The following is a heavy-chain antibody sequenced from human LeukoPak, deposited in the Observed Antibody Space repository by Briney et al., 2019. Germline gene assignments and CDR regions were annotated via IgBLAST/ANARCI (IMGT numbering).Heavy chain of an antibody. V-gene: IGHV3-23*01. Sequence: GGSLRLSCAASGVTLSSYAMSWARQAPGKGLEWVSGISSGSGGNTYYADSVKGRFTNSRDSSKNTLFLHMNTLRAEDTAIYYCAKDRTVGASYWYFDLWGRGTLVTVSS. CDR2: ISSGSGGNT. CDR1: GVTLSSYA. D-gene: IGHD1-26*01. J-gene: IGHJ2*01. CDR3: AKDRTVGASYWYFDL.